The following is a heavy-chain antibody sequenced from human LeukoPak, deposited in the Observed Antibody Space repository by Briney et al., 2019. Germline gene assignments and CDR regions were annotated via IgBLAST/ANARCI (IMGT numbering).Heavy chain of an antibody. V-gene: IGHV1-18*01. D-gene: IGHD3-10*01. CDR2: ISAYSGIT. Sequence: EASVKVSCKASGYTFTSYGISWVRQAPGQGLEWMGWISAYSGITDYTQNSQGRVTMTTDASTSTAYMELRSLRSDDTAVYYCARLGPFMGSGSYLPHLDPWGQGTLVTVSS. CDR1: GYTFTSYG. J-gene: IGHJ5*02. CDR3: ARLGPFMGSGSYLPHLDP.